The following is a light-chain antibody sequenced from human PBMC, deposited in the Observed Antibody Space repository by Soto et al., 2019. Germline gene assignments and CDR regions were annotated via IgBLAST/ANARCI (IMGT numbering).Light chain of an antibody. V-gene: IGKV1-5*03. CDR1: QSIGNS. CDR3: QQYESYPVT. J-gene: IGKJ2*01. CDR2: KAS. Sequence: DIQMTQSPSTLSTSVRDRVTITCRASQSIGNSLAWYQQKPGKPPKLLIYKASSLESGVPSRFSGSGSGTEFTLTISILQPDDFAMYYCQQYESYPVTFGQGTKLEIK.